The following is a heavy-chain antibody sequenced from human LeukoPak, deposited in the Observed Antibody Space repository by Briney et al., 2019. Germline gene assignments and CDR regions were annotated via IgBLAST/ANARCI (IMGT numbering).Heavy chain of an antibody. J-gene: IGHJ4*02. D-gene: IGHD3-3*01. CDR2: IIPIFGTA. V-gene: IGHV1-69*13. CDR3: ARGQINDFWSGYYLDY. CDR1: GGTFSSYA. Sequence: ASVKVSCKASGGTFSSYAISWVRQAPGQGLEWMGGIIPIFGTANYTQKFQGRVTITADESTSTAYMELSSLRSEDTAVYYCARGQINDFWSGYYLDYWGQGTLVTVSS.